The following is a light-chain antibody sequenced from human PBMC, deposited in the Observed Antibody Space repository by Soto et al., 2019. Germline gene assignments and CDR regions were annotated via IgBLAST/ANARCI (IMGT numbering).Light chain of an antibody. V-gene: IGKV1-39*01. J-gene: IGKJ1*01. CDR2: AAS. CDR3: QQSHKIPST. Sequence: DIQMTQYPSSLSASVGDRVTITCRASQSISTYLNWYQQKSGKAPRLLIYAASSLESGVPSRFSGSGSGTDFTLIISSLQPEDSATYFCQQSHKIPSTFAQGTKV. CDR1: QSISTY.